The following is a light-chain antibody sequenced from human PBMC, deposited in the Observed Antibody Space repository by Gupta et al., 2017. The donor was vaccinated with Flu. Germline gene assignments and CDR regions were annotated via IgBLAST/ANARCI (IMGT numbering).Light chain of an antibody. Sequence: IVTITYRASQGIDSYLKCYLQKPWKAPNLLIQNAASLETGVPSRCSGSGSWTDFILAISSLEVDDFATYYCQQTYKYPPWTFGQGTKVEVK. CDR2: NAA. CDR1: QGIDSY. V-gene: IGKV1-39*01. J-gene: IGKJ1*01. CDR3: QQTYKYPPWT.